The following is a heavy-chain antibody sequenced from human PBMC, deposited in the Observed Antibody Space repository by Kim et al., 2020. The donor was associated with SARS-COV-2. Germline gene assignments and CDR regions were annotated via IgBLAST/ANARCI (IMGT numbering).Heavy chain of an antibody. D-gene: IGHD3-3*01. CDR3: ARLECITIFVVVIIGAFDI. Sequence: KSRVTISVDTSKNQFSLKLSSVTAADTAVYYWARLECITIFVVVIIGAFDIWGQGTMVTVSS. V-gene: IGHV4-31*02. J-gene: IGHJ3*02.